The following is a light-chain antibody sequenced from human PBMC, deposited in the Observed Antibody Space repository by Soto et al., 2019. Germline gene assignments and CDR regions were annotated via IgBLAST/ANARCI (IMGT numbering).Light chain of an antibody. CDR2: GNS. V-gene: IGLV1-40*01. J-gene: IGLJ1*01. CDR1: SSNIGAGYD. CDR3: PSYDSSLSTFYV. Sequence: QSVLTQPPSVSGAPGQRVTISCTGSSSNIGAGYDVHWYQQLPGTDPKLLIYGNSNRPSGVPDRFSGSNSGTSASLALTGLQAEYEADYYCPSYDSSLSTFYVFGTGTKLTVL.